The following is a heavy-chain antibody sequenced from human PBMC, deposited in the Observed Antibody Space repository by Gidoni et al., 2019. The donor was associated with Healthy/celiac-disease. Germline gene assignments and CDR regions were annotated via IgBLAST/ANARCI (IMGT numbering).Heavy chain of an antibody. CDR3: ARGIVVVVAATGWFDP. D-gene: IGHD2-15*01. Sequence: QVQLVQSGAEVKKPGASVKVSCKASGYTFTSYAMHWVRQAPGQRLEWMGWINAGNGNTKYSQKFQGRVTITRDTSASTAYMELSSLRSEDTAVYYCARGIVVVVAATGWFDPWGQGTLVTVSS. CDR2: INAGNGNT. CDR1: GYTFTSYA. J-gene: IGHJ5*02. V-gene: IGHV1-3*01.